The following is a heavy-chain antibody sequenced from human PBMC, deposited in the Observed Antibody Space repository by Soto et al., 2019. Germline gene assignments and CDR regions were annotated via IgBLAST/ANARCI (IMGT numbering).Heavy chain of an antibody. D-gene: IGHD6-19*01. CDR2: ISDRGSGT. Sequence: HPGGSLRLSCAASGFTFNHYAMGWVRQAPGKGLEWVSAISDRGSGTYYADSVKGRFTISRDNSRNTLYLQMNSLRAEDTAVYYCAKDLPTDSRGWSVGYWGQGTLVTVSS. CDR1: GFTFNHYA. V-gene: IGHV3-23*01. CDR3: AKDLPTDSRGWSVGY. J-gene: IGHJ4*02.